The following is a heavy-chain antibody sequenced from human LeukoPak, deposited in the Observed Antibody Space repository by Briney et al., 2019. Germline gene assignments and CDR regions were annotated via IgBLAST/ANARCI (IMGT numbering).Heavy chain of an antibody. V-gene: IGHV3-21*01. CDR3: ARVPPYYSSGWYRRGYYFDY. Sequence: GGSLRLSCAASGFTFSSYSMNWVRQAPGKGLEWVSSISSSSSYIYYADSVKGRFTISRDNAKNSLYLQMNSLRAEDTAVYYCARVPPYYSSGWYRRGYYFDYWGQGTLVTVSS. J-gene: IGHJ4*02. D-gene: IGHD6-19*01. CDR2: ISSSSSYI. CDR1: GFTFSSYS.